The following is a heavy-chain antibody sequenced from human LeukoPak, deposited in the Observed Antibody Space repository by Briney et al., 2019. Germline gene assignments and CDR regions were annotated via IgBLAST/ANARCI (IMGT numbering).Heavy chain of an antibody. CDR3: ARLHDYGDPRAAFDI. V-gene: IGHV5-51*01. CDR1: GYRLTSFC. J-gene: IGHJ3*02. CDR2: IYPSYPDT. D-gene: IGHD4-17*01. Sequence: GESLKISCKGSGYRLTSFCIGWVRQMLGKGLELLGIIYPSYPDTTYSPSFQGQVTISADKSLTAAYLQWSSIKTSDTAINYGARLHDYGDPRAAFDIWGQRTLVTVSS.